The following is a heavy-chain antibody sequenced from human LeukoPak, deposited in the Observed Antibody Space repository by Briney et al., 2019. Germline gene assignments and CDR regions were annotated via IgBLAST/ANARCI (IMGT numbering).Heavy chain of an antibody. J-gene: IGHJ4*02. V-gene: IGHV4-61*01. Sequence: SETLSLTCTVSGDSVSNGNYYWSWLRQPPGKALEWIGYIYYTGKTYYNPSLEGRVTISVDTSKNQFSLKLSSVTAADTAVYYCARVVTGSGSYYDSSGYQFDYWGQGTLVTVSS. CDR2: IYYTGKT. CDR3: ARVVTGSGSYYDSSGYQFDY. D-gene: IGHD3-22*01. CDR1: GDSVSNGNYY.